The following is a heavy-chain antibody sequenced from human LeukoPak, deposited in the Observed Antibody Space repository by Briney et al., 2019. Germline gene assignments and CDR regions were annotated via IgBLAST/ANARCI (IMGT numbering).Heavy chain of an antibody. CDR2: ISDSGGST. D-gene: IGHD3-22*01. V-gene: IGHV3-23*01. Sequence: GGSLRLSCAVSGITLSNYGMSWVRQAPGKGLEWVAGISDSGGSTNYADSVKGRFTISRDNPKNTLYPQMNSLRAEDTAVYFCAKRGVVIRVILVGFHKEAYYFDSWGQGALVTVSS. CDR3: AKRGVVIRVILVGFHKEAYYFDS. J-gene: IGHJ4*02. CDR1: GITLSNYG.